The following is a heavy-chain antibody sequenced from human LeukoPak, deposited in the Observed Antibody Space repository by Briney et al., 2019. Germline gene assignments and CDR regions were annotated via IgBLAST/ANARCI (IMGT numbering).Heavy chain of an antibody. D-gene: IGHD1-26*01. CDR3: ARVVGGSHDY. CDR1: GGSFSGYY. V-gene: IGHV4-34*01. CDR2: INHSGST. J-gene: IGHJ4*02. Sequence: SETLSLTCAVCGGSFSGYYWSWIRQPPGKGLEWIGEINHSGSTNYNPSLKSRVTISVDTSKNQFSLKLSSVTAADTAVYYCARVVGGSHDYWGQGTLVTVSS.